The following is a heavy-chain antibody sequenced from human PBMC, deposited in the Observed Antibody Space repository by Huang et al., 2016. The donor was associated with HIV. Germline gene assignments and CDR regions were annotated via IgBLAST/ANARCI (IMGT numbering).Heavy chain of an antibody. CDR3: ARGGPYSRDYYYYGMDV. Sequence: QVQLQESGPGLVKPSENLSLTCTVSGGSISSSYWSWIRQPPGKGLEWIGYIQSSGSTNYIPSLERRVTTSVDTSKNQFCLKLSSVTAADTAVYYCARGGPYSRDYYYYGMDVWGQGTTVTVSS. CDR1: GGSISSSY. D-gene: IGHD6-13*01. CDR2: IQSSGST. V-gene: IGHV4-59*01. J-gene: IGHJ6*02.